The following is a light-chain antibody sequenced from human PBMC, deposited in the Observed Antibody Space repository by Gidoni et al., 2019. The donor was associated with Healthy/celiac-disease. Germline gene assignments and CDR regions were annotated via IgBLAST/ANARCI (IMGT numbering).Light chain of an antibody. CDR3: QQSYSTAWT. J-gene: IGKJ1*01. V-gene: IGKV1-39*01. CDR1: QSISSY. Sequence: DIQMTQSPSSLSASVGDRVTITCRASQSISSYLNWYQQKPGKAPKLLIYAASSLQSGVPSRFSGSGSGTDFTLTISRLQPEDFATYYCQQSYSTAWTFGQETKVEIK. CDR2: AAS.